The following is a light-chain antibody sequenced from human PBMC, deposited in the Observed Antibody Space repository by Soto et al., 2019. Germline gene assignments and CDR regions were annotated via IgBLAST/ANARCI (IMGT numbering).Light chain of an antibody. CDR2: ENN. Sequence: QSVLTQPPSVSAAPGQKVTISCSGGSSNIGINYVSWYQQLPGTAPKLLIYENNKRPSGIPDRLSGYKSGTSATLGITGLQTGDEDDYYCGTWDSALSLYWVFGGGTTLTVL. CDR1: SSNIGINY. V-gene: IGLV1-51*02. J-gene: IGLJ3*02. CDR3: GTWDSALSLYWV.